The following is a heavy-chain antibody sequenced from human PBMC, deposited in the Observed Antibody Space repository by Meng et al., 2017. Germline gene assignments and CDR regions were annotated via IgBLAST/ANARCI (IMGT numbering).Heavy chain of an antibody. Sequence: GGSLRLSCAASGFTFSSYEMNWVRQAPGKGLEWVSYISSSGSTIYYADSVKGRFTISRDNAKNSLYLQMNSLRAEDTAVYYCAREFYGSGSYSGGFDYWGQGTLVTVSS. CDR2: ISSSGSTI. J-gene: IGHJ4*02. CDR3: AREFYGSGSYSGGFDY. D-gene: IGHD3-10*01. CDR1: GFTFSSYE. V-gene: IGHV3-48*03.